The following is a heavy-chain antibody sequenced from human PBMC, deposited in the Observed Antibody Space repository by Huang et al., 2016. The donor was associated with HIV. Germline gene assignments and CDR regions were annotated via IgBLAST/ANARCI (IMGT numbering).Heavy chain of an antibody. CDR1: GYTFSTYS. V-gene: IGHV3-48*01. CDR3: VRDSSSGLQLRY. CDR2: ISKTSGAT. J-gene: IGHJ4*02. Sequence: EVQLVESGGGLAQPGGSLRLSCVASGYTFSTYSMNWVRQAPGKGLGGGSYISKTSGATSYAESVKGRFTVSRDNVKNSLYLQMNRLRVEDTAMYYCVRDSSSGLQLRYWGQGALVIVS. D-gene: IGHD3-22*01.